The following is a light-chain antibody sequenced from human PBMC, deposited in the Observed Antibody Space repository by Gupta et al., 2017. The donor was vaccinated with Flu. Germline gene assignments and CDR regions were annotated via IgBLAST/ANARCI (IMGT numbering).Light chain of an antibody. V-gene: IGKV1-39*01. CDR3: QQSNSSLWT. J-gene: IGKJ1*01. Sequence: DIQLTQSPSSLSASVGDRVTITCRASQSISSYLNWYQQKPGKAPKLLIYAASSLQSGVPSRFSGSGSGTEFTLTISSLQPEDFATYYCQQSNSSLWTFGQGTKVEIK. CDR2: AAS. CDR1: QSISSY.